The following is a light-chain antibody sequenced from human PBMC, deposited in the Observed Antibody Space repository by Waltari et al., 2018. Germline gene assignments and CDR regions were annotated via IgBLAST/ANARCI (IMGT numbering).Light chain of an antibody. J-gene: IGKJ1*01. CDR1: QSVSRT. CDR3: QKYGTLPAT. CDR2: DAS. V-gene: IGKV3-20*01. Sequence: ELVLTQSPGTLSLSPGERATLSCRASQSVSRTLAWYQQKPGQAPRLLIYDASIRATGIPDRFSGSGSGTDFSLTISRLEPEDFAVYYCQKYGTLPATFGQGTKVEIK.